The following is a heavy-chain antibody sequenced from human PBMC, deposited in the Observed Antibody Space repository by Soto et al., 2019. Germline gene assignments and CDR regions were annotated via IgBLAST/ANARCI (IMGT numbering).Heavy chain of an antibody. V-gene: IGHV1-18*01. Sequence: ASVKVSCKASGYTFTSYGISWVRQAPGQGLEWMGWISAYNGNTNYAQKLQGRVTMTKDTSRSTAYMELRSLRSDDTAVYYCARAILSSRQNDYWGQGTLVTVSS. CDR1: GYTFTSYG. J-gene: IGHJ4*02. CDR3: ARAILSSRQNDY. D-gene: IGHD6-6*01. CDR2: ISAYNGNT.